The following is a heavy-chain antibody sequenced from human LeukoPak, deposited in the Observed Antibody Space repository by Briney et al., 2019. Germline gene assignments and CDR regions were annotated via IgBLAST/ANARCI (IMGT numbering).Heavy chain of an antibody. Sequence: ASVKVSCKASGYTLTDYYMHWVRQAPGQGLEWMGIINPSGGSTSYAQKFQGRVTMTRDTSTSTVYMELSSLRSEDTAVYYCAREDRGRWLQYNGMDVWGQGTTVTVSS. CDR2: INPSGGST. J-gene: IGHJ6*02. CDR1: GYTLTDYY. V-gene: IGHV1-46*01. CDR3: AREDRGRWLQYNGMDV. D-gene: IGHD5-24*01.